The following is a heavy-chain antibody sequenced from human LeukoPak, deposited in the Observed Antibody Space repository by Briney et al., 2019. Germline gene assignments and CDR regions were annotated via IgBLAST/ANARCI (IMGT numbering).Heavy chain of an antibody. J-gene: IGHJ4*02. CDR1: GYTFTKSY. Sequence: ASVKVSCKASGYTFTKSYIHWVRQAPGQGLEWVGRTDPFNGYVHCANKFEGRLTVTRDTSTSTVYMDLSSLRFDDTAAYYCAREPTDGSCYFDSWGQGTLVTVSS. D-gene: IGHD3-10*01. CDR3: AREPTDGSCYFDS. V-gene: IGHV1-2*07. CDR2: TDPFNGYV.